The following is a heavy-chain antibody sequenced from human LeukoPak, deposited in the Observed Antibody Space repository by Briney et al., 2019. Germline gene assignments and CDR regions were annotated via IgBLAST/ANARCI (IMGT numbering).Heavy chain of an antibody. D-gene: IGHD6-13*01. CDR3: AIEGYSPYSAEYFQH. Sequence: PSETLSLTCAVYGGSFSGYYWSWIRQPPGKGLEWMGEINHSGSTNYNPSLKSRVTISVDTSKNQFSLKLSSVTAADTAVYYCAIEGYSPYSAEYFQHWGQGTLVTVSS. CDR1: GGSFSGYY. CDR2: INHSGST. J-gene: IGHJ1*01. V-gene: IGHV4-34*01.